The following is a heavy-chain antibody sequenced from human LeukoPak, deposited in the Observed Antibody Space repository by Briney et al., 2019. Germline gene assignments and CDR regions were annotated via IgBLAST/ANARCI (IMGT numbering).Heavy chain of an antibody. D-gene: IGHD2-15*01. Sequence: GESLKISCAASGFSFSSYWMHWVRQAPGKGLVWVARIQYDGSTTNYADSVKGRFTISRDNAKKTLYVQMNSLRAEDTAVYYCARALVAGVTLNALDIWGQGTMVTVSS. CDR3: ARALVAGVTLNALDI. V-gene: IGHV3-74*01. CDR1: GFSFSSYW. CDR2: IQYDGSTT. J-gene: IGHJ3*02.